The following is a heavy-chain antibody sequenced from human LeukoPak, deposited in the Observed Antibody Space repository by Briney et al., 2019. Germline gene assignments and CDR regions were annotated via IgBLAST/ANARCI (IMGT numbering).Heavy chain of an antibody. CDR3: AELGAGGPFDY. D-gene: IGHD3-10*01. J-gene: IGHJ4*02. CDR1: GLTVSYNS. CDR2: IYSGGGT. Sequence: GGSLRLSCAASGLTVSYNSMSWVRQAPGKGLEWVSVIYSGGGTYYADSVKGRFTISRDNSKNTLYLQMNSLKAEDTVVYYCAELGAGGPFDYWGQGTLVTVSS. V-gene: IGHV3-53*01.